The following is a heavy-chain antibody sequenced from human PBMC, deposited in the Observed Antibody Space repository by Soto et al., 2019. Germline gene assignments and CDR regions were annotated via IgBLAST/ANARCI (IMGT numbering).Heavy chain of an antibody. CDR3: AVDFWSGYYNFDH. V-gene: IGHV3-23*01. D-gene: IGHD3-3*01. Sequence: GGSLRLSCAASGFTFSTYAITWVRQAPGKGLEWVSAISGRGSATYYADSVKGRFTISRDNSKNTLYLQMNSLRAEDTAVYYCAVDFWSGYYNFDHWGQGTLVTVSS. CDR2: ISGRGSAT. J-gene: IGHJ4*02. CDR1: GFTFSTYA.